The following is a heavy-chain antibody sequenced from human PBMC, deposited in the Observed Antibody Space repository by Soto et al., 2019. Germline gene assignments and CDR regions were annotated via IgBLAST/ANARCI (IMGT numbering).Heavy chain of an antibody. CDR1: GYTFTSYG. V-gene: IGHV1-18*01. CDR3: ARDTRIAAAAEYFQH. Sequence: GASVKVSCKASGYTFTSYGISWVRQAPGQGLEWMGWISAYNGNTNYAQKLQGRVTMTTDTSTSTAYMELRSLRSDDTAVYYCARDTRIAAAAEYFQHWGQGTLVTVSS. J-gene: IGHJ1*01. D-gene: IGHD6-13*01. CDR2: ISAYNGNT.